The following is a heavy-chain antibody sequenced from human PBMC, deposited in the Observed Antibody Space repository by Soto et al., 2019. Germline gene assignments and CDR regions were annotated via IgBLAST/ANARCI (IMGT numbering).Heavy chain of an antibody. V-gene: IGHV3-13*01. CDR3: ARMGLVVPAASYYYNGMDV. CDR2: SGRVGDT. CDR1: GFTFSTND. Sequence: EVQLVESGGGLVQPGGSLRLSCAAAGFTFSTNDMHWVRQGPGKGLEWVSGSGRVGDTYYAGSVKGRFIISRDNSKNTLYLQLNSLRAEDTAVYYCARMGLVVPAASYYYNGMDVWGQGTTVTVSS. J-gene: IGHJ6*02. D-gene: IGHD2-2*01.